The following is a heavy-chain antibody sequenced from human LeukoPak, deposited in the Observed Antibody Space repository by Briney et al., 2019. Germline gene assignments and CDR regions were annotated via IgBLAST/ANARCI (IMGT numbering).Heavy chain of an antibody. V-gene: IGHV4-39*01. Sequence: KPSETLSLTCTVSGGSISSTNHYWGWIRQPPGKGLECIGSTHFSGSTHYNPSLNGRATISLDTPKNQFSLKVTSVTAADTAVYYCARRLYYGSGIYDYWGQGTLVTVSS. CDR1: GGSISSTNHY. J-gene: IGHJ4*02. D-gene: IGHD3-10*01. CDR2: THFSGST. CDR3: ARRLYYGSGIYDY.